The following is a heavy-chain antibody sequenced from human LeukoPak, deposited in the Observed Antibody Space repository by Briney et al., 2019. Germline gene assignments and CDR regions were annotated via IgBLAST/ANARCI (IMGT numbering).Heavy chain of an antibody. CDR3: ATGGAVAGRLGY. V-gene: IGHV3-74*01. J-gene: IGHJ4*02. CDR2: VKTDGSST. Sequence: GGSLRLSCAASGFTFSYYWMHWVRQAPGKGLVWVSRVKTDGSSTSYADSVKGRFTISRDNAKNSLYLQLNSLRAEDTAVYYCATGGAVAGRLGYWGQGSLVTVSS. CDR1: GFTFSYYW. D-gene: IGHD6-19*01.